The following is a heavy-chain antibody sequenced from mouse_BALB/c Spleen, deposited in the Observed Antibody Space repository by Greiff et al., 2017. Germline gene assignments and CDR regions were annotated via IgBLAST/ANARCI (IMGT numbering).Heavy chain of an antibody. J-gene: IGHJ4*01. D-gene: IGHD1-1*01. CDR3: TRPHYYGSYYAMDY. V-gene: IGHV1-15*01. CDR1: GYTFTDYE. CDR2: IDPETGGT. Sequence: QVQLQQSGAELVRPGASVTLSCKASGYTFTDYEMHWVKQTPVHGLEWIGAIDPETGGTAYNQKFKGKATLTADKSSSTAYMVLRSLTSEDSAVYYCTRPHYYGSYYAMDYWGQGTSVTVSS.